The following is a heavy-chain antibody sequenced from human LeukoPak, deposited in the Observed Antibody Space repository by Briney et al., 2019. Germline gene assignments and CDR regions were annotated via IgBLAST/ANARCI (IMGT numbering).Heavy chain of an antibody. CDR2: ISPYNGNT. J-gene: IGHJ5*02. CDR1: GYTFSSYG. Sequence: ASVKVSCKASGYTFSSYGISWVRQAPGQGLEWMGWISPYNGNTNYAQKLQGRVTMTADTSTSTAYMELRSLRSDATAVYYCARAGWFGELSGTATFNWFDPWGQGTLVTVSS. D-gene: IGHD3-10*01. V-gene: IGHV1-18*01. CDR3: ARAGWFGELSGTATFNWFDP.